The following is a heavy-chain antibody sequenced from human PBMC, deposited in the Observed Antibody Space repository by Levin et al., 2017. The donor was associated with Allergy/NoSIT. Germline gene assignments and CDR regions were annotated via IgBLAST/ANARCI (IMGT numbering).Heavy chain of an antibody. D-gene: IGHD6-19*01. V-gene: IGHV3-23*01. CDR3: ASCIAVALTTTLDY. CDR2: TTSTGGGT. Sequence: GESLKISCAASGFTFSTYAMIWVRQAPGKGLEWVSATTSTGGGTYYADSVKGRFTISRDNSKNTLYLQMNNLRAEDPAVYYCASCIAVALTTTLDYWGQGTLVTVSS. J-gene: IGHJ4*02. CDR1: GFTFSTYA.